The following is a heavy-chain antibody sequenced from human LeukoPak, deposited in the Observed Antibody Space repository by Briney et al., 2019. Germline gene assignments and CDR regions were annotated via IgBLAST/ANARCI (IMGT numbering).Heavy chain of an antibody. CDR3: ARDTAAAGYFDY. Sequence: SETLSLTCTVSAGSISSSNWWSWVRQPPGKGLEWIGEIYHSGSTNYNPSLKSRVTISVDKSKNQFSLKLSSVTAADTAVYYCARDTAAAGYFDYWGQGTLVTVSS. V-gene: IGHV4-4*02. CDR1: AGSISSSNW. D-gene: IGHD6-13*01. J-gene: IGHJ4*02. CDR2: IYHSGST.